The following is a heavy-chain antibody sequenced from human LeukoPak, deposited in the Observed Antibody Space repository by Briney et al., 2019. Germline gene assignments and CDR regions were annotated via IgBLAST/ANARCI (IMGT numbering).Heavy chain of an antibody. Sequence: GESLKISCRGSGYSFTSYWIGWVRQMSGKGLEWMGIIYPGDSDTRYSPSFQGQVSISADKSISTAYLQWSSLKASDTAMYYCASLRSYSDAFDIWGQGTMVTVSS. CDR1: GYSFTSYW. CDR2: IYPGDSDT. D-gene: IGHD2-21*01. J-gene: IGHJ3*02. CDR3: ASLRSYSDAFDI. V-gene: IGHV5-51*01.